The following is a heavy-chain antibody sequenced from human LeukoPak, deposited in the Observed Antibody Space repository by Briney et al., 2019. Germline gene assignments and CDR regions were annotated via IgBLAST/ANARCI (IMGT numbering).Heavy chain of an antibody. J-gene: IGHJ6*03. CDR2: ISGSSSTR. CDR3: ARDSPFCGGDCYSIYMDV. CDR1: GFSFSSYS. V-gene: IGHV3-48*04. D-gene: IGHD2-21*02. Sequence: PGGSLTLSCAASGFSFSSYSMNWVRQAPGKGLERVSYISGSSSTRYYADSVKGRFTISRDSAQTSLYLQMNSLRAEDTAVYYCARDSPFCGGDCYSIYMDVWGRGTTVTVSS.